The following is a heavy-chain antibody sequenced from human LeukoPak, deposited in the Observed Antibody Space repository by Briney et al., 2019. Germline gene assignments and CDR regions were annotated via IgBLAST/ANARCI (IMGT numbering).Heavy chain of an antibody. CDR2: ISYDGSNK. Sequence: PGGSLRLSCAASGFTFNNYGMHWVRQAPGKGLEWVAVISYDGSNKYYADSVKGRFTISRDNSKNTLYLQMNSLRAEDTAVYYCATGYCSGGTCYSIYWGQGTLVTVSS. D-gene: IGHD2-15*01. V-gene: IGHV3-30*03. CDR1: GFTFNNYG. CDR3: ATGYCSGGTCYSIY. J-gene: IGHJ4*02.